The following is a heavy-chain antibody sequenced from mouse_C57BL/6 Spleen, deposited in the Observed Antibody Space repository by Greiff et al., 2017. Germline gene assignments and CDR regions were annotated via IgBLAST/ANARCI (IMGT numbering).Heavy chain of an antibody. J-gene: IGHJ4*01. CDR2: IYPGSGNT. D-gene: IGHD2-5*01. CDR3: AREDYSNYAMGE. V-gene: IGHV1-76*01. CDR1: GYTFTDYY. Sequence: QVQLQQSGAELVRPGASVKLSCKASGYTFTDYYINWVKQRPGQGLEWIARIYPGSGNTYYNEKFKGKATLTAAKSSSPAYMQLSSLTSEDSAVYVCAREDYSNYAMGEWGQGAAVTDAS.